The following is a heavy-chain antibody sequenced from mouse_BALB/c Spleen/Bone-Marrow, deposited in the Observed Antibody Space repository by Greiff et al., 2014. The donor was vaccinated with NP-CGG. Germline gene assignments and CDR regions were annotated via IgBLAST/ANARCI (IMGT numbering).Heavy chain of an antibody. J-gene: IGHJ1*01. Sequence: VQLKHSGPELVKPGASVKMSCKASGYTFTSYVMHWVKQKPGQGLEWIGYINPYNDGTKYNEKFKGKATLTSDKSSSTAYMELSSLTSEDSAVYYCASGRPYGYWYFDVWGAGTTVTVSP. CDR3: ASGRPYGYWYFDV. D-gene: IGHD1-1*02. V-gene: IGHV1-14*01. CDR2: INPYNDGT. CDR1: GYTFTSYV.